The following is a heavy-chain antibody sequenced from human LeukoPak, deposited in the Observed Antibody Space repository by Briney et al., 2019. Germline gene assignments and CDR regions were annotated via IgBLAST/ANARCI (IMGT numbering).Heavy chain of an antibody. CDR1: GYTFTGYY. CDR2: INPNSGGT. Sequence: GASVKVSRKASGYTFTGYYMHWVRQAPGQGLEWMGWINPNSGGTNSAQKFQGRVTMTRDTSISTAYMELSRLRSDDTAVYYCARVGSDSSGWRRFDYWGQGTLVTVSS. J-gene: IGHJ4*02. CDR3: ARVGSDSSGWRRFDY. D-gene: IGHD6-19*01. V-gene: IGHV1-2*02.